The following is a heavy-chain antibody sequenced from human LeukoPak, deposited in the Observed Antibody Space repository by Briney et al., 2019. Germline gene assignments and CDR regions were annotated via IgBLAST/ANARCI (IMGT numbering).Heavy chain of an antibody. CDR3: ARQMPYYDFWSGYYTQSGPDY. V-gene: IGHV4-39*01. Sequence: SETLSLTCTVSGGSISSNYFWGWIRQPPGKGLGWMGSIYYSGSTYYNPSLKSGVTISVDTSKNQFSLKLSSVTAADTAVYYCARQMPYYDFWSGYYTQSGPDYWGQGTLVTVSS. J-gene: IGHJ4*02. CDR1: GGSISSNYF. D-gene: IGHD3-3*01. CDR2: IYYSGST.